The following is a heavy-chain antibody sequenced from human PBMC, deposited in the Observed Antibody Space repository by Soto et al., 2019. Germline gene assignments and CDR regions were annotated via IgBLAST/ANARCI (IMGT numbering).Heavy chain of an antibody. J-gene: IGHJ4*02. D-gene: IGHD6-6*01. CDR1: GFTFDDYA. V-gene: IGHV3-9*01. Sequence: ESGGGLVQPGRSLRLSCAASGFTFDDYAMHWVRQAPGKGLEWVSGISWNSGSIGYADSVKGRFTISRDNAKNSLYLQMNSLRAEDTALYYCAKDKVGSSSALDYWGQGTLVTVSS. CDR3: AKDKVGSSSALDY. CDR2: ISWNSGSI.